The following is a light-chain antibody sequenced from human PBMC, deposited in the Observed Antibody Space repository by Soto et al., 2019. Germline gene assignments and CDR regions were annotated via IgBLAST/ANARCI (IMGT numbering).Light chain of an antibody. V-gene: IGKV3-20*01. CDR1: QSVTNNN. CDR3: LQYSKSLWT. J-gene: IGKJ1*01. Sequence: IVLTQSPDTLSMSPGERATLSCRASQSVTNNNLVWFQQKVGQAPRLLIYGVSSRATGIPDRFSGSGSGTDFTLSISRLETEDFAVYFCLQYSKSLWTSGQGTKVEIK. CDR2: GVS.